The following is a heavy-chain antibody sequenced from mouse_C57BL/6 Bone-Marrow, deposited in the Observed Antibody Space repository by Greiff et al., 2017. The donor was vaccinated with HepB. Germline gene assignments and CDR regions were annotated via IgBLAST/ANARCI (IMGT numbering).Heavy chain of an antibody. CDR1: GYTFTSYW. CDR2: IHPNSGST. D-gene: IGHD1-1*01. CDR3: ARSAYYYGSRFAY. V-gene: IGHV1-64*01. Sequence: QVQLQQPGAELVKPGASVKLSCKASGYTFTSYWMHWVKQRPGQGLEWIGMIHPNSGSTNYNEKFKSKATLTVDKSSSTAYMQLSSLTSEDSAVYYCARSAYYYGSRFAYWGQGTLVTVSA. J-gene: IGHJ3*01.